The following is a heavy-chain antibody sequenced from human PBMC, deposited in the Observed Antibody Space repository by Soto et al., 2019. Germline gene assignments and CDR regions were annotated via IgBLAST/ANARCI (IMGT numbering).Heavy chain of an antibody. D-gene: IGHD3-10*01. Sequence: SETLSLTCTVSGGSISSSSYYWGWIRRPPGKGLEWIGSIYYSGSTYYNPSLKSRVTISVDTSKNQFSLKLSSVTAADTAVYYCARHTGQKHTDWYFDLWGRGTLVTVSS. V-gene: IGHV4-39*01. J-gene: IGHJ2*01. CDR3: ARHTGQKHTDWYFDL. CDR2: IYYSGST. CDR1: GGSISSSSYY.